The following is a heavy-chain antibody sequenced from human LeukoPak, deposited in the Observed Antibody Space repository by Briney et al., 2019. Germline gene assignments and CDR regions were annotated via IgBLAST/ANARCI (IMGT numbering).Heavy chain of an antibody. Sequence: PGGSLRLSCAASGFTFSTYVMSCVRQAPGKGLVWVPSVGGDGRNTYYASSVKGRFTISRDNSKNTLFLQMNSPRVEDTAVYYCAKSISADGHNFDRGADYWGQGTQVTVSS. CDR2: VGGDGRNT. V-gene: IGHV3-23*01. D-gene: IGHD3-10*01. J-gene: IGHJ4*02. CDR3: AKSISADGHNFDRGADY. CDR1: GFTFSTYV.